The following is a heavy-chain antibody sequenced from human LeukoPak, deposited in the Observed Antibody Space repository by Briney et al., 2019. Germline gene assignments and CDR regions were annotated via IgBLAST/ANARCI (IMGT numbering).Heavy chain of an antibody. D-gene: IGHD3-22*01. Sequence: PSETLSLTCAVSGYSISSNYYWTWIRQPPGKGLEWIGYIYYSGSTNYNPSLKSRVTISVDTSKNQFSLKLSSVTAADTAVYYCARQGDYDTLFDYWGQGTLVTVSS. CDR3: ARQGDYDTLFDY. CDR2: IYYSGST. J-gene: IGHJ4*02. V-gene: IGHV4-59*08. CDR1: GYSISSNYY.